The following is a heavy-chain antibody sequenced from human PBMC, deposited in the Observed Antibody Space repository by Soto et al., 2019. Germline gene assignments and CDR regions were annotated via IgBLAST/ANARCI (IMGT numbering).Heavy chain of an antibody. J-gene: IGHJ6*02. CDR3: ASSYCSSTSCYTYYGMDV. D-gene: IGHD2-2*02. CDR1: GYSFTSYW. Sequence: PGESLKISCKGSGYSFTSYWISWVRQMPGKGLEWMGRIDPSDSYTNYSPSFQGHVTISADKSISTAYLQWSSLKASDTAMYYCASSYCSSTSCYTYYGMDVWGQGTTVTVS. CDR2: IDPSDSYT. V-gene: IGHV5-10-1*01.